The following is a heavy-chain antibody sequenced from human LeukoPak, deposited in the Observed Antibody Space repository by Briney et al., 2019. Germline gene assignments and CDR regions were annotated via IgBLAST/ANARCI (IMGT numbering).Heavy chain of an antibody. CDR2: INPNSGGT. J-gene: IGHJ4*01. CDR3: ARARVDYVWGSYGHFDY. D-gene: IGHD3-16*01. V-gene: IGHV1-2*02. CDR1: GYTFTGYY. Sequence: ASVKVSCKASGYTFTGYYFRWVRQAPGQGLKWMGWINPNSGGTTYSAKFQGRLTMTRDTSISTAYMEPSRLRSDDTAVYYCARARVDYVWGSYGHFDYRGQGSLVTVSS.